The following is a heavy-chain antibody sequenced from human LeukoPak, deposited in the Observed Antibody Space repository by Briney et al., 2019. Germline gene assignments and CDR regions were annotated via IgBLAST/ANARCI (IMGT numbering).Heavy chain of an antibody. CDR3: VRTTTVHAFDM. CDR1: GFTFSSYS. Sequence: GGSLRLSCAASGFTFSSYSMNWVRQAPGKGLEWVSSITRSNYIYYADSVKGRFTISRDNAKNSLYLQMNSLRAEDTAVYYCVRTTTVHAFDMWGQGTMVTVSS. J-gene: IGHJ3*02. D-gene: IGHD4-17*01. CDR2: ITRSNYI. V-gene: IGHV3-21*06.